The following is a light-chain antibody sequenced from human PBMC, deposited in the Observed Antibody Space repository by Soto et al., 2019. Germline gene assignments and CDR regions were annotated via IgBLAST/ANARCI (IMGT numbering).Light chain of an antibody. CDR2: DTN. V-gene: IGLV1-44*01. Sequence: QAVVTQPPSASGTPGQTVTISCSGSSSNIGLNDVHWYRQLSGTAPQILIYDTNQQATGVPYRFSGSRSGTSASLAIHGLQSEDEADYHCAAWDDSLNGPVFGGGTKLTV. CDR1: SSNIGLND. J-gene: IGLJ2*01. CDR3: AAWDDSLNGPV.